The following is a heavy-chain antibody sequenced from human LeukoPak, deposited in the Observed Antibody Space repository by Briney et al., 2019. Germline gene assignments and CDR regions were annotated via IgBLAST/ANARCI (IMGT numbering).Heavy chain of an antibody. V-gene: IGHV4-34*01. Sequence: PSVTLSLTCAVYGGSFSGYYWSWIRQPPGKGLEWIGEINHSGSTNYNPSLKSRVTISVGTSKNQFSPKLSSVTAADTAVYYCARVRSRGLITMVRGVKGWFDPWGQGTLVTVSS. D-gene: IGHD3-10*01. J-gene: IGHJ5*02. CDR2: INHSGST. CDR1: GGSFSGYY. CDR3: ARVRSRGLITMVRGVKGWFDP.